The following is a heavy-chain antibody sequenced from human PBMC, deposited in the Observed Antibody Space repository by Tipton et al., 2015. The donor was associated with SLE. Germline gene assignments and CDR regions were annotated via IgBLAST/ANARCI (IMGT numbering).Heavy chain of an antibody. CDR3: ASYQCRFLLSHSYYFMNV. D-gene: IGHD2-2*01. J-gene: IGHJ6*03. CDR1: GGSISSYF. Sequence: TLSLTCTVSGGSISSYFWSWIRQPPGKGLEWLGYADYSGSTNYNPSLKSRVTMSVDLSKNQFSLNLTSMTAADTAVYYCASYQCRFLLSHSYYFMNVWGKGTSVIVSS. CDR2: ADYSGST. V-gene: IGHV4-59*01.